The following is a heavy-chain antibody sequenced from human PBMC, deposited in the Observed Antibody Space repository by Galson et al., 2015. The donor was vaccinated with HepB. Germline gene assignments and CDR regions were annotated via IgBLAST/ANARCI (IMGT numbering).Heavy chain of an antibody. CDR2: IGGTGGT. J-gene: IGHJ6*02. V-gene: IGHV3-23*01. CDR3: VKSTGYINYWSRIYNFYPLDV. D-gene: IGHD4-11*01. CDR1: GFTFGSFA. Sequence: SLRLSCAASGFTFGSFAMGWVRQAPGKGMELVSAIGGTGGTYYAESVKGRFTISRDNSKTALYLQMNSLRAEDTALYYCVKSTGYINYWSRIYNFYPLDVWGQGTTVTVSS.